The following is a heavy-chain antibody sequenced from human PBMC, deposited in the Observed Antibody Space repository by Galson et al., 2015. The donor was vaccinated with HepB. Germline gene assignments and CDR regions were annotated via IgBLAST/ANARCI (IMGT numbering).Heavy chain of an antibody. CDR1: GGTFSSYA. J-gene: IGHJ3*02. CDR2: IIPIFGTA. Sequence: SVKVSCKASGGTFSSYAISWVRQAPGQGLEWMGGIIPIFGTANYAQKFQGRVTITADESTSTAYMELSSLRSEDTAVYYCIVVVPAASTGAFDIWGQGTMVTVSS. CDR3: IVVVPAASTGAFDI. V-gene: IGHV1-69*13. D-gene: IGHD2-2*01.